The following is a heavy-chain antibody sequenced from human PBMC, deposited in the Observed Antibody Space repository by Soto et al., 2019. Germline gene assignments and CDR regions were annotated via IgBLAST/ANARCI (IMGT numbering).Heavy chain of an antibody. CDR2: INDGGIT. V-gene: IGHV4-59*01. J-gene: IGHJ5*02. D-gene: IGHD2-2*01. Sequence: GPGPLKTSETLSLTCTVSGGSISNYYWSWIRQPPGKRLEWIAYINDGGITNHDPSLKSRVSISIDTSKNQFYLKLTSVTAADKAVYYCARDRNEQLLGGPWFDPWGQGTLVTVPQ. CDR3: ARDRNEQLLGGPWFDP. CDR1: GGSISNYY.